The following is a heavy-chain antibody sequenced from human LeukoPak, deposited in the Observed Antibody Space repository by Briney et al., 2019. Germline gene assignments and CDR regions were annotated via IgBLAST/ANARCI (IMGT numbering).Heavy chain of an antibody. D-gene: IGHD6-13*01. CDR3: TRDLSYSSSWYGGLIYYYYGMDV. J-gene: IGHJ6*02. CDR2: IRSKAYGGTT. V-gene: IGHV3-49*03. Sequence: PGGSLRLSCTASGFTFGDYAMSWFRQAPGKGLEWVGFIRSKAYGGTTEYAASVKGRFTISRDDSKSIAYLQMNSLKTEDTAVYYCTRDLSYSSSWYGGLIYYYYGMDVWGQGTTVTVS. CDR1: GFTFGDYA.